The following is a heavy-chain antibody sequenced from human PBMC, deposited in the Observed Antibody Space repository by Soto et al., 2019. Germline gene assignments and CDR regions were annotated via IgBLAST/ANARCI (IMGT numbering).Heavy chain of an antibody. CDR1: GGTFNNYA. CDR3: ARGGVDVVATSAFEY. V-gene: IGHV1-69*01. J-gene: IGHJ4*02. D-gene: IGHD5-12*01. Sequence: QVQLVQSGAEVKKPGSSVKVSCKASGGTFNNYAISWVRQAPGQGLEWMGGIIPIIGTADYAHKFQGRLAISADESMGTTFMELSSLRSEDTALYYCARGGVDVVATSAFEYWGQGTLVTVSS. CDR2: IIPIIGTA.